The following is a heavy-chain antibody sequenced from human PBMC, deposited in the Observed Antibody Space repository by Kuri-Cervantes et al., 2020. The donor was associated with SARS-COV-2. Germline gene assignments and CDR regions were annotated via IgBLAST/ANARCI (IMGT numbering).Heavy chain of an antibody. CDR1: GFSFSSYW. J-gene: IGHJ4*02. V-gene: IGHV3-74*01. CDR3: ARDIAISGNYFDY. CDR2: INGDGSNT. Sequence: GESLKISCAASGFSFSSYWIDWVRQAPGKGLVWVSRINGDGSNTNYADFVKGRFTISRDNAKSTLYLQMNSLSAEDTAVYYCARDIAISGNYFDYWGQGTLVTVSS. D-gene: IGHD6-13*01.